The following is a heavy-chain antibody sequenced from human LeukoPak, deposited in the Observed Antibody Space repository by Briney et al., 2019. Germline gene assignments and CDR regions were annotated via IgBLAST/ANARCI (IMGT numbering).Heavy chain of an antibody. D-gene: IGHD4-17*01. CDR3: ARLPLRRGEYFDL. J-gene: IGHJ2*01. CDR2: IYTSGST. V-gene: IGHV4-61*02. CDR1: GGSISSCRYY. Sequence: SETLSLTCTVSGGSISSCRYYWSWIRQPAGKGLEWIGRIYTSGSTNYNPSLKSRVTISVDTSKNQFSLKLSSVTAADTAVYYCARLPLRRGEYFDLWGRGTLVTVSS.